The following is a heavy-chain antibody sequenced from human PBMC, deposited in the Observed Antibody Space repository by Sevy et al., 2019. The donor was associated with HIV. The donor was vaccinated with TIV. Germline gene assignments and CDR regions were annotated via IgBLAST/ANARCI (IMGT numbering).Heavy chain of an antibody. CDR3: ALIENNNV. D-gene: IGHD1-1*01. J-gene: IGHJ4*02. CDR1: GGSISSQY. Sequence: SETLSLTCTVSGGSISSQYWTWVRQPVGKGLEWIGHFYSSGGTDYNPSLKSRVTMSVDTSENSSFLKMTSVTAADTAVYYCALIENNNVWGQGILVTVSS. V-gene: IGHV4-4*07. CDR2: FYSSGGT.